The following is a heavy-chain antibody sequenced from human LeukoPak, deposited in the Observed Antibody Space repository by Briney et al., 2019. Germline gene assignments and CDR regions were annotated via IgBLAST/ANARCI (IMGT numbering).Heavy chain of an antibody. V-gene: IGHV3-23*01. CDR3: AKDRGGVRGCFDY. J-gene: IGHJ4*02. D-gene: IGHD3-10*01. Sequence: HPGGSLRLSCAASGFTFSSYGMSWVRQAPGKGLEWVSAISGSGGSTYYADSVKGRFTISRDNSKNTLYLQMNSLRAEDTAVYYCAKDRGGVRGCFDYWGQGTLVTVSS. CDR1: GFTFSSYG. CDR2: ISGSGGST.